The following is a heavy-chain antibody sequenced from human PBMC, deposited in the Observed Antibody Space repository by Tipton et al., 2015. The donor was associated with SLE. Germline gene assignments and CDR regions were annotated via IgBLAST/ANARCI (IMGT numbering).Heavy chain of an antibody. CDR3: ARLRSSYYNYDMDV. Sequence: VQLVQSGAEVKKPGESLKISCEGSGYSFTNQWIAWVRQMPGKGLEWMGVIYPGDSDTRYSPSFQGQVTISADESISTAYFQWSSLKASDTAMYYCARLRSSYYNYDMDVWGQGTTVTVSS. J-gene: IGHJ6*02. CDR2: IYPGDSDT. D-gene: IGHD2-15*01. CDR1: GYSFTNQW. V-gene: IGHV5-51*03.